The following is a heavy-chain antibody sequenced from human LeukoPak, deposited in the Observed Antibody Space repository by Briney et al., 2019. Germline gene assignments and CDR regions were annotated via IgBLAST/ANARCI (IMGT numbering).Heavy chain of an antibody. D-gene: IGHD4-17*01. CDR2: ISNVGII. CDR1: GITFRSYA. CDR3: AKTGGHPTENYYMDA. J-gene: IGHJ6*03. Sequence: GSLRLSCAASGITFRSYAMTLVRPAPGKGLEWVSKISNVGIINYADSVKGRFTMSRDNSKNTLYLQMNSLRAEDTAVYYCAKTGGHPTENYYMDAWGKGTTVTVSS. V-gene: IGHV3-23*01.